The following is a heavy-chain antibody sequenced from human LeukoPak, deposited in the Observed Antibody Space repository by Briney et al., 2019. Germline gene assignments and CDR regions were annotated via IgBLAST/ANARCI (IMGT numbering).Heavy chain of an antibody. J-gene: IGHJ4*02. CDR1: GFTFSDYS. CDR3: TRETSLSGWYFDF. Sequence: PGGSLRLSCAASGFTFSDYSMNWVRQAPGKGLEWVSSISRTGSSIFYADSVKGRFTISRDFAKNSLNLQMNSLRAEDTAVYYCTRETSLSGWYFDFWGQGTLVTVSS. D-gene: IGHD6-19*01. V-gene: IGHV3-21*01. CDR2: ISRTGSSI.